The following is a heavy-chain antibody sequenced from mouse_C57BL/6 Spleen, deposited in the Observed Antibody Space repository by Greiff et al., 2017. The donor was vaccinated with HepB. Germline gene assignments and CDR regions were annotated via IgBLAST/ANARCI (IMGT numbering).Heavy chain of an antibody. D-gene: IGHD2-1*01. CDR3: TRSIYYGNYDNY. CDR2: IDPETGGT. Sequence: QVQLQQSGAELVRPGASVTLSCKASGYTFTDYEMHWVKQTPVHGLEWIGAIDPETGGTAYNQKFKGKAILTADKSSSTAYMELRSLTSEDSAVYYCTRSIYYGNYDNYWGQGTTLTVSS. CDR1: GYTFTDYE. V-gene: IGHV1-15*01. J-gene: IGHJ2*01.